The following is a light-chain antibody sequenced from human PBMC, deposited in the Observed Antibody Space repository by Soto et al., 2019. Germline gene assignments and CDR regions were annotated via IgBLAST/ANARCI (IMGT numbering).Light chain of an antibody. V-gene: IGKV3D-15*01. CDR1: QSVSSN. Sequence: VMTPSPSTLPVSPGDRATLSCRSSQSVSSNLAWYQKEPGQAPRLLIYGSSIRATCIPDRFSGSGTGTALTLTIIRLEDEAIEVYYCQKYCTPGTFSQGTKVDI. J-gene: IGKJ1*01. CDR2: GSS. CDR3: QKYCTPGT.